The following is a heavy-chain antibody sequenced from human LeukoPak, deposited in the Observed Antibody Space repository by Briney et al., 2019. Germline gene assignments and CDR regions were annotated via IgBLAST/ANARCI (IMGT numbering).Heavy chain of an antibody. J-gene: IGHJ4*02. CDR3: ARGGDIVVVPAAMGGDY. CDR1: GFTFSSYW. D-gene: IGHD2-2*01. V-gene: IGHV3-74*01. Sequence: GGSLRLSCAASGFTFSSYWMHWVRQAPGKGLVWVSRINSDGSSTSYADSVKGRFTISRDNAKNSLYLQMNSLRAEDTAVYYCARGGDIVVVPAAMGGDYWGQGTLVTVSS. CDR2: INSDGSST.